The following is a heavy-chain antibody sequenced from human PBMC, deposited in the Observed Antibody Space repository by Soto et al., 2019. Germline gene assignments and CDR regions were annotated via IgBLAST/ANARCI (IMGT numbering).Heavy chain of an antibody. CDR3: ARGGDILLMLYAGPGMDV. J-gene: IGHJ6*02. CDR1: GGTFSSYA. D-gene: IGHD2-8*01. CDR2: IIPIFGSA. V-gene: IGHV1-69*13. Sequence: GASVKVSCKAAGGTFSSYAISWVRQAPGQGLKWMVGIIPIFGSANYAQKFQGRVTITADESTSTAYMELSSLRSEDTAVYFCARGGDILLMLYAGPGMDVWGQGTTVTVSS.